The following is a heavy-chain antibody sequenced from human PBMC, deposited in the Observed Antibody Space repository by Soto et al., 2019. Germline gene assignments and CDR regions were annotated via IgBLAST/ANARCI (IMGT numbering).Heavy chain of an antibody. D-gene: IGHD3-10*01. Sequence: QVQLQESGPGLVKPSETLSLTCTVSGDSINNYYWNWIRQPAGKGLEWIGRIYTSGITNYNPSLTSQVILSVDTSKNQFSLKLSSVTAADTAVYYCARGRGTYYGSGRTLYDACDIWGQGTMVIVSS. J-gene: IGHJ3*02. CDR1: GDSINNYY. CDR2: IYTSGIT. CDR3: ARGRGTYYGSGRTLYDACDI. V-gene: IGHV4-4*07.